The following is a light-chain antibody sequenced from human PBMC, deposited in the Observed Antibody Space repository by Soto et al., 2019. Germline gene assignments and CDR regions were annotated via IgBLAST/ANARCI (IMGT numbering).Light chain of an antibody. CDR1: QSISNY. V-gene: IGKV1-39*01. Sequence: DTQLTQSPSTLSASVGARVTITFRASQSISNYLNWSLQQPGKAPKLLIYAASSLHTGVPLRFSGSGSGTDFTLTISSLQPEDFATYYCQQSYNYPWTFGQGTKVDIK. CDR3: QQSYNYPWT. CDR2: AAS. J-gene: IGKJ1*01.